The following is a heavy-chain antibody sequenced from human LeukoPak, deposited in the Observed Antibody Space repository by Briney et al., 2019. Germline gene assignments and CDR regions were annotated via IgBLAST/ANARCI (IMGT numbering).Heavy chain of an antibody. CDR2: IYSGGST. CDR1: GFTVSSNY. V-gene: IGHV3-53*01. D-gene: IGHD3-10*01. CDR3: ARDHYYGSGSYPLGY. Sequence: GGSLRLSCAASGFTVSSNYKNWVRQAPGKGLEWVSVIYSGGSTYYTDSVKGRFTISRDNSKNTLYLQMNSLRAEDTAVYYCARDHYYGSGSYPLGYWGQGTLVTVSS. J-gene: IGHJ4*02.